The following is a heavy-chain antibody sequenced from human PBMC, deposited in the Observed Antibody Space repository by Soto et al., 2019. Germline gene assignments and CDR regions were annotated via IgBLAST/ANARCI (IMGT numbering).Heavy chain of an antibody. D-gene: IGHD6-6*01. V-gene: IGHV3-23*01. Sequence: EVQLLESGGGLVQPGGSLRLSCAASGFTFSSYAMSWVRQAPGKGLEWVSAISGSGGSSYYADSVKGRFTISRDNSNNTLYRQMNKLTAADTGVYYCAKELRSIQARRLDYFYYWGQGPLVTVSS. J-gene: IGHJ4*02. CDR1: GFTFSSYA. CDR3: AKELRSIQARRLDYFYY. CDR2: ISGSGGSS.